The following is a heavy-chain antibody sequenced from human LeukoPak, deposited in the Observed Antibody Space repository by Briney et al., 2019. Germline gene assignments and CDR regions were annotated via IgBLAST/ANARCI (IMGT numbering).Heavy chain of an antibody. J-gene: IGHJ5*02. V-gene: IGHV4-39*01. D-gene: IGHD3-10*01. CDR1: GGSINSNSFY. Sequence: SETLSLTCTVSGGSINSNSFYWGWIRHPPGKELEWIGSIYFTGSTYYNPSLKSRVIISVDTSKNQFSLKLRSMTAADTAVYYCARHLVVGRFDPWGQGTLVTVSS. CDR3: ARHLVVGRFDP. CDR2: IYFTGST.